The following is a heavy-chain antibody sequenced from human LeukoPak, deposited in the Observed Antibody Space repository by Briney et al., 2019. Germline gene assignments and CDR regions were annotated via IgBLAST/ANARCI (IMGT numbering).Heavy chain of an antibody. Sequence: PGGSLRLSCAASGFTFRNYWMGWVRQAPGKGLEWVANIKEDGSEQWSVDSVKGRFTLSRDNAKNSMYPQMNSLRVEDTAVYYCARDDFWGNDYYYMDVWGNGTTVTVSS. CDR1: GFTFRNYW. J-gene: IGHJ6*03. D-gene: IGHD3/OR15-3a*01. CDR2: IKEDGSEQ. V-gene: IGHV3-7*01. CDR3: ARDDFWGNDYYYMDV.